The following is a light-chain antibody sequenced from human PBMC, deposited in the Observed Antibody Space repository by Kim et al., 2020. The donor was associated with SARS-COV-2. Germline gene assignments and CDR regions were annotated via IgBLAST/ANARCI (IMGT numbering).Light chain of an antibody. CDR1: QSVSSN. J-gene: IGKJ2*01. CDR3: QQYNNWPPYT. V-gene: IGKV3-15*01. CDR2: GAS. Sequence: AGERATRSCRASQSVSSNLAWYQQKPGQAPRLLIYGASTRATGIPARFSGSGSGTEFTLTISSLQSEDFAVYYCQQYNNWPPYTFGQGTKLEI.